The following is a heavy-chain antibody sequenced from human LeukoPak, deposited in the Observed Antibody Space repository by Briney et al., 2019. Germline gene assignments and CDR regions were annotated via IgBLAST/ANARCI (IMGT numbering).Heavy chain of an antibody. J-gene: IGHJ4*02. CDR3: ARVSGYYILTGYYSPYFDY. Sequence: GGSLRLSCAASGFTFSSYWMSWVRQAPGKGLEWVANIKQDGSEKYYVDSVKGRFIISRDNAKNSLYLQMNSLRAEDTAVYYCARVSGYYILTGYYSPYFDYWGQGTLVTVSS. CDR2: IKQDGSEK. V-gene: IGHV3-7*01. D-gene: IGHD3-9*01. CDR1: GFTFSSYW.